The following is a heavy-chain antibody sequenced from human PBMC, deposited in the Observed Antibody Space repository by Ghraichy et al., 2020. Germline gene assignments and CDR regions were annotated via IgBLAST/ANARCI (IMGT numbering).Heavy chain of an antibody. J-gene: IGHJ5*02. Sequence: GGSPRLSCAASGFTFSSYWMSWVRQAPGKGLEWVAKIKQDGSEKYYVDAVKGRFTISRDNAKNSLYLQMNSLRAEDTAVYYCARDREYYYGSGSYLDDPWGQGTLVTVSS. CDR1: GFTFSSYW. CDR3: ARDREYYYGSGSYLDDP. D-gene: IGHD3-10*01. V-gene: IGHV3-7*01. CDR2: IKQDGSEK.